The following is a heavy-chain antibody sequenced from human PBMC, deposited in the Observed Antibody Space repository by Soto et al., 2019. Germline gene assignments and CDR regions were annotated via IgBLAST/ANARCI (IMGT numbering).Heavy chain of an antibody. V-gene: IGHV3-30*03. J-gene: IGHJ6*02. CDR2: MSFDGSYK. Sequence: QEQLVESGGGAVQPGRSLRLSCTASGFSFSSYDMHWVRQAPGEGLEWVSAMSFDGSYKHYADSVKGRFTISRDNSENTIYLQMNGLRPEDTAVYFCARGMIRGVVYYGVEVWGQGTTVTVS. D-gene: IGHD3-10*01. CDR3: ARGMIRGVVYYGVEV. CDR1: GFSFSSYD.